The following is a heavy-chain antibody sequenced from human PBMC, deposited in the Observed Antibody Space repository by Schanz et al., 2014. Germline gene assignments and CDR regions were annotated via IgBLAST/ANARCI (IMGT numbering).Heavy chain of an antibody. V-gene: IGHV3-11*01. CDR3: AKYRGYYRVSGSYRELEY. J-gene: IGHJ4*02. D-gene: IGHD3-10*01. CDR2: IGNGGVTI. CDR1: GFSFSDYY. Sequence: VQLLESGGGLVQPGGSLRLSCAASGFSFSDYYMSWIRQAPGRGLEWVSYIGNGGVTIYYADSVKGRFTISRDNSKNTLYLQMNSLRPEDTAVYYCAKYRGYYRVSGSYRELEYWGQGTLVTVSS.